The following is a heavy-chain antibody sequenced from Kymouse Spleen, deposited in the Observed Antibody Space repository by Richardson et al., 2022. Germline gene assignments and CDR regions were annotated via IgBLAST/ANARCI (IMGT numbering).Heavy chain of an antibody. CDR3: AKAFGDPGYYYYYGMDV. Sequence: EVQLVESGGGLVQPGRSLRLSCAASGFTFDDYAMHWVRQAPGKGLEWVSGISWNSGSIGYADSVKGRFTISRDNAKNSLYLQMNSLRAEDTALYYCAKAFGDPGYYYYYGMDVWGQGTTVTVSS. J-gene: IGHJ6*02. CDR2: ISWNSGSI. D-gene: IGHD4-17*01. CDR1: GFTFDDYA. V-gene: IGHV3-9*01.